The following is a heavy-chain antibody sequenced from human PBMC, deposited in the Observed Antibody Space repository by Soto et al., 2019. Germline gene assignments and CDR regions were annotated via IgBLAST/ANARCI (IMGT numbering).Heavy chain of an antibody. J-gene: IGHJ6*02. CDR1: GYSFTSYW. Sequence: PGESLKISCKGSGYSFTSYWISWVREMPGKGLEWMGRIDPSDSYTNYSPSFKGHVTISADKSISTAYLQWSSLKASDTAMYYCARFSSSGEWMDVWGQGTTVTVSS. CDR3: ARFSSSGEWMDV. CDR2: IDPSDSYT. V-gene: IGHV5-10-1*01. D-gene: IGHD6-13*01.